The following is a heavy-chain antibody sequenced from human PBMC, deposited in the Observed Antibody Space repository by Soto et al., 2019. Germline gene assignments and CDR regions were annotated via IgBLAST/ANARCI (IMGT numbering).Heavy chain of an antibody. J-gene: IGHJ4*02. CDR2: ITAHNGNT. CDR1: VYTFTTYG. D-gene: IGHD2-2*01. V-gene: IGHV1-18*01. CDR3: AREYCSSTSCYLPDY. Sequence: ASVKVSRTPSVYTFTTYGIMWVRQAPGQGLEWMGWITAHNGNTKYAQNLQGRVTVTTDTSTSTAYMELRSLRSDDTAVYYCAREYCSSTSCYLPDYWGQGTLVTVSS.